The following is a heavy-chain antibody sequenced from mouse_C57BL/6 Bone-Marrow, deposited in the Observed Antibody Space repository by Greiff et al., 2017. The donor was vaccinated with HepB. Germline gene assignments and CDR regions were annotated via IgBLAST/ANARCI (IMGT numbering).Heavy chain of an antibody. D-gene: IGHD1-1*01. CDR3: ARYYPLPYFDY. CDR1: GFTFSDYY. J-gene: IGHJ2*01. CDR2: INYDGSST. Sequence: EVHLVESEGGLVQPGSSMKLSCTASGFTFSDYYMAWVRQVPEKGLEWVANINYDGSSTYYLDSLKSRFIISRDNAKNILYLQMSSLKSEDTATYYCARYYPLPYFDYWGQGTTLTVSS. V-gene: IGHV5-16*01.